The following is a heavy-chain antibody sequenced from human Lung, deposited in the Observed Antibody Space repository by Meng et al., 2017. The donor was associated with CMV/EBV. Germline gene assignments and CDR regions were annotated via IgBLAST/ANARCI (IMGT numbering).Heavy chain of an antibody. Sequence: SETLCLXCAVYGGSFSGYYWSWIRQPPGKGLEWIGEINHSGSTNYNPSLKSRVTISVDTSKNQFSLKLSSVTATDTAVYYCARTRFFDWLLYPFDYWGQGXLVTVSS. CDR3: ARTRFFDWLLYPFDY. J-gene: IGHJ4*02. V-gene: IGHV4-34*01. CDR1: GGSFSGYY. D-gene: IGHD3-9*01. CDR2: INHSGST.